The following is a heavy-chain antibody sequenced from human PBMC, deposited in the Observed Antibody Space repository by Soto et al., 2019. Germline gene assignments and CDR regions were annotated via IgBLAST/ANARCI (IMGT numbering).Heavy chain of an antibody. CDR1: GFTFGDYA. CDR3: TRDRCSGGSCYWSGPDNWFDP. Sequence: SLRLSCTASGFTFGDYAMSWFRQAPGKGLEWVGFIRSKAYGGTTEYAASVKGRFTISRDDSKSIAYLQMNSLKTEDTAVYYCTRDRCSGGSCYWSGPDNWFDPWGQGTLVTVSS. J-gene: IGHJ5*02. V-gene: IGHV3-49*03. D-gene: IGHD2-15*01. CDR2: IRSKAYGGTT.